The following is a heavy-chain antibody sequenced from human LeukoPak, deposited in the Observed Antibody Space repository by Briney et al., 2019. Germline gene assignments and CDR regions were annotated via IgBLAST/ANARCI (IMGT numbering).Heavy chain of an antibody. CDR1: GGTFSSYA. J-gene: IGHJ5*02. CDR2: INPNNGGT. CDR3: ARDDGTLSGSYST. D-gene: IGHD1-26*01. V-gene: IGHV1-2*06. Sequence: ASVKVSCKASGGTFSSYAISWVRQAPGQGLEWMGRINPNNGGTNYAQKFQGRVTMTRDTSISTAYMELSRLRSDDTAVYYCARDDGTLSGSYSTWGQGTLVTVSS.